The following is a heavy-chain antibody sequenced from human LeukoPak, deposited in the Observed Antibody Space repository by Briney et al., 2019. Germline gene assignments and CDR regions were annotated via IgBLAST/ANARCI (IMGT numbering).Heavy chain of an antibody. CDR2: IYTDGST. CDR1: GAPISSYY. J-gene: IGHJ6*02. V-gene: IGHV4-4*07. D-gene: IGHD3-10*01. CDR3: ARDQPPGGSGTHMDV. Sequence: TSETLSLTCTVAGAPISSYYWSWVRQPAGKGLEWIGRIYTDGSTSFNPSLKSRATMTLDTPRNQFYLKLSFVTAADTAVYYCARDQPPGGSGTHMDVWGRGTTVTVSS.